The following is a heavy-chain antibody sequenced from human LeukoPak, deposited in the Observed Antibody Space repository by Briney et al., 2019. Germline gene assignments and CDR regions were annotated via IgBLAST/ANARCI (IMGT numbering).Heavy chain of an antibody. V-gene: IGHV3-30*04. Sequence: SLRLSCAASGFTFSSYAMHWVRQAPGKGLEWVAVISYDGSNKYYADSVKGRFTISRDNSKNTLYLQMNSLRAEDTAVYYCARDSPPYYDFWSGYLEIDYWGQGTLVTVSS. CDR2: ISYDGSNK. CDR3: ARDSPPYYDFWSGYLEIDY. D-gene: IGHD3-3*01. J-gene: IGHJ4*02. CDR1: GFTFSSYA.